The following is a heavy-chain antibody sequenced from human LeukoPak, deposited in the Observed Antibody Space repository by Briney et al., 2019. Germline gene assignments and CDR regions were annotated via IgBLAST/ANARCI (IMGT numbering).Heavy chain of an antibody. V-gene: IGHV3-23*01. J-gene: IGHJ6*03. CDR1: GFTFSSYA. D-gene: IGHD5-18*01. CDR3: AKAALVAWIPNYYYYMDV. CDR2: ISGSGGRT. Sequence: GGSLRLSCAASGFTFSSYAMSWVRQAPGKGLEWVSDISGSGGRTYYADSVKGRFTISRDNSKNTLYLQMNSLRAEDTAVYYCAKAALVAWIPNYYYYMDVWGKGTTVTVSS.